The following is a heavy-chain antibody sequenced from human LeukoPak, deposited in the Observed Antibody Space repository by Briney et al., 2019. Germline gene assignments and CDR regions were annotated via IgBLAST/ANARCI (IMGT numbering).Heavy chain of an antibody. CDR3: ATFDFAAHFDY. CDR1: GFTFDDYA. D-gene: IGHD2/OR15-2a*01. V-gene: IGHV3-43*02. CDR2: ISGDGGST. J-gene: IGHJ4*02. Sequence: GGSLRLSCAASGFTFDDYAMHWVRQAPGKGLEWVSLISGDGGSTYYADSVKGRFTISRDNSKNSLYLQMNSLGTEDTALYYCATFDFAAHFDYWGQGTLVTVSS.